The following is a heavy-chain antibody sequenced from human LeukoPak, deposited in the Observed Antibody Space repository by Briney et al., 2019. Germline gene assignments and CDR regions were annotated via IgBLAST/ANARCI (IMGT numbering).Heavy chain of an antibody. Sequence: GGSLRLSCAASGFTVSSNYMSWVRQAPGKGLEWVSVIYSGGSTYYADSVQGGFTISRHNSKNTLYLQMNSLRAEDTAVYYCARDLYYGSGSYRYYYYGMDVWGQGTTVTVSS. CDR3: ARDLYYGSGSYRYYYYGMDV. CDR1: GFTVSSNY. V-gene: IGHV3-53*04. D-gene: IGHD3-10*01. CDR2: IYSGGST. J-gene: IGHJ6*02.